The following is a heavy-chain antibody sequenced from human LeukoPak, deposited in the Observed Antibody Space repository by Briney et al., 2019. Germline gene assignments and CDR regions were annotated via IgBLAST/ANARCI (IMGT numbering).Heavy chain of an antibody. CDR3: ARDTLSVYYYDSSGLGYMDV. CDR2: INPNSGGT. D-gene: IGHD3-22*01. Sequence: GASVKVSCKASGYTFTSYDINWVRQATGQGLEWMGWINPNSGGTNYAQKFQGRVTMTRDTSISTAYMELSRLRSDDTAVYYCARDTLSVYYYDSSGLGYMDVWGKGTTVTVSS. J-gene: IGHJ6*03. CDR1: GYTFTSYD. V-gene: IGHV1-2*02.